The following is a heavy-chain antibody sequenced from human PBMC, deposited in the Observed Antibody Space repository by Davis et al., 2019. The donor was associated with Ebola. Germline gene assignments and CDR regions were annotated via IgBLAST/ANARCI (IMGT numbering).Heavy chain of an antibody. V-gene: IGHV3-7*03. CDR2: IKQDGSEK. J-gene: IGHJ4*02. Sequence: GGSLRLSCAASGFTFSSYWMSWVRQAPGKGLEWVANIKQDGSEKYYVDSVKGRFTISRDNAKNSLYLQMNSLKTEDTAVYYCTTDYYDYIWGSYRYTDYWGQGTLVTVSS. CDR3: TTDYYDYIWGSYRYTDY. D-gene: IGHD3-16*02. CDR1: GFTFSSYW.